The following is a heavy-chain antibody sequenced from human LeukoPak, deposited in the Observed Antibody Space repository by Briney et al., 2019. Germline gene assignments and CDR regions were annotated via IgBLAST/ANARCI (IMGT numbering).Heavy chain of an antibody. J-gene: IGHJ4*02. CDR3: ARDRIGDFWSGYYVPPDY. D-gene: IGHD3-3*01. V-gene: IGHV3-11*01. Sequence: TPGGSLRLSCAASGFTFSDYYMSWIRQAPGKGLEWVSYISSSGSTIYYADSVKGRFTISRDNAKNSLYLQMNSLRAEDTAVYYCARDRIGDFWSGYYVPPDYWGQGTLVTVSS. CDR1: GFTFSDYY. CDR2: ISSSGSTI.